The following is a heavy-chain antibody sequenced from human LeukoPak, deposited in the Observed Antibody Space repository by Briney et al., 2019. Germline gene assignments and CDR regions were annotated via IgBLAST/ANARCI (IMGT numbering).Heavy chain of an antibody. CDR1: GFTFSDYY. CDR3: ARRQGSYFDTSGYYYG. V-gene: IGHV3-11*04. D-gene: IGHD3-22*01. Sequence: GGSLRLSCAASGFTFSDYYMTWIRQAPGKGLEWVSFISSSGDSLYYADSVRGRFTISRDNAKNSLYLQMNSLRAEDTAVYYCARRQGSYFDTSGYYYGWGQGTLVTVSS. CDR2: ISSSGDSL. J-gene: IGHJ4*02.